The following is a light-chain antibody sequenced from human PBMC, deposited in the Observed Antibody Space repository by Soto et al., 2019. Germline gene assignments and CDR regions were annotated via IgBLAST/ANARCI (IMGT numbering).Light chain of an antibody. CDR3: CSFAGGSTLV. Sequence: QSVLTQPASVSGSPGQSITISCTGNSSDVGTYNLVSWHQHHPGKAPKLIIYEGSKRPSGVSNRFSGSKSGNTASLTISGLQAEDEADYYCCSFAGGSTLVFGGGTKLTVL. CDR2: EGS. J-gene: IGLJ2*01. CDR1: SSDVGTYNL. V-gene: IGLV2-23*01.